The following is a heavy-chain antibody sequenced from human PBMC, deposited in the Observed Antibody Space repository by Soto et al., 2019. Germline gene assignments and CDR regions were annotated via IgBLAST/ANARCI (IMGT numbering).Heavy chain of an antibody. D-gene: IGHD3-9*01. CDR1: GYTFTNYW. J-gene: IGHJ6*04. V-gene: IGHV5-51*01. CDR2: IYPGDSDT. Sequence: ESLKISCKGSGYTFTNYWIGWVRQMPGKGLEWMGIIYPGDSDTKYNPSFQGQVTISADKSITTTYLQWSSLKASDTAIYYCAASIYYYGMDGWGKGTKVTVDS. CDR3: AASIYYYGMDG.